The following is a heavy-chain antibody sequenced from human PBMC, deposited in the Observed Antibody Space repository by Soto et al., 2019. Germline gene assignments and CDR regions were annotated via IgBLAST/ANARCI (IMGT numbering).Heavy chain of an antibody. CDR3: ARAAPITMVRGVIITGGWFDP. V-gene: IGHV1-69*12. D-gene: IGHD3-10*01. Sequence: QVRLVQSGAEVKKPGASVKLSCKASGGTFSSYAISWVRQAPGQGLEWMGGIIPIFGTANYAQKFQGRVTITADESTSTAYMELSSLRSEDTAVYYCARAAPITMVRGVIITGGWFDPWGQGTLVTVSS. CDR1: GGTFSSYA. CDR2: IIPIFGTA. J-gene: IGHJ5*02.